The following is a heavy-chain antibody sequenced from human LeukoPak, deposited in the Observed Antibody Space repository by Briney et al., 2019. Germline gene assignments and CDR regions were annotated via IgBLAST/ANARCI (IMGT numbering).Heavy chain of an antibody. CDR2: ISGSGGST. CDR1: GFTFSNYA. Sequence: GGSLRLSCAASGFTFSNYAMNWVRQAPGKGLEWVSGISGSGGSTFYADSVKGRFTVSRDNSKNTLYLQMNSLRAEDTAVYYCAKDQGANTRGIVVVISTLGFFDYWGQGTLVTVSS. CDR3: AKDQGANTRGIVVVISTLGFFDY. V-gene: IGHV3-23*01. J-gene: IGHJ4*02. D-gene: IGHD3-22*01.